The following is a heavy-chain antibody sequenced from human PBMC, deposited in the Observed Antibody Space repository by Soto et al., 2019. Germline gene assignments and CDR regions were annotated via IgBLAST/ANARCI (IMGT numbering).Heavy chain of an antibody. CDR2: ISDNGGST. CDR3: VKEGAYGSGSYRPFDY. J-gene: IGHJ4*02. CDR1: GITFSSYA. D-gene: IGHD3-10*01. Sequence: GGSLRLSCAASGITFSSYAMSWVRQAPGKGLEWVSSISDNGGSTYYADSVKGRFTISRDNSKNTLYFQMSSLRAEDTAVYYCVKEGAYGSGSYRPFDYWGQGTLVTVSS. V-gene: IGHV3-23*01.